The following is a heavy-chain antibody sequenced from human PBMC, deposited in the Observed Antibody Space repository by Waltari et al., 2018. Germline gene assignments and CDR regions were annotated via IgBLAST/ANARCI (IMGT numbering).Heavy chain of an antibody. CDR3: AAVAAQGNF. CDR1: GGSISGSPLY. Sequence: LQLQESGPGLVRPSETLSLSCTVSGGSISGSPLYWGWIRQPPGKGLEWIGSIYYAGSTYYNSSLRSRITMSVDTSKNQFSLKLTSVTAADTAVYYCAAVAAQGNFWGQGFLVTVSS. D-gene: IGHD6-6*01. V-gene: IGHV4-39*01. J-gene: IGHJ4*02. CDR2: IYYAGST.